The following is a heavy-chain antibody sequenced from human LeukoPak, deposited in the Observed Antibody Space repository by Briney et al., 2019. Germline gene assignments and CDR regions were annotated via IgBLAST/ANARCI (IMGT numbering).Heavy chain of an antibody. Sequence: PSQTLSLTCTVSGGSISSGSYYWSWIRQPAGKGLEWIGRIYTSGSTNYNPSLKSRVTISVDTSKNQFSLKLSSVTAADTAVYYCARYTTVVPAAINPNYYYYMDVWGKGTTVTVSS. CDR2: IYTSGST. J-gene: IGHJ6*03. CDR1: GGSISSGSYY. D-gene: IGHD2-2*02. V-gene: IGHV4-61*02. CDR3: ARYTTVVPAAINPNYYYYMDV.